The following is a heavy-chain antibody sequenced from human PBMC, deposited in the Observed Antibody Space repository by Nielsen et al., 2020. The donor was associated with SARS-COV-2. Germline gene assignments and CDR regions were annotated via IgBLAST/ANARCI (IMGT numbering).Heavy chain of an antibody. CDR2: IKQDGSEK. Sequence: GGSLRLSCAASGFTFSSYWMNWVRQAPGKGLEWVANIKQDGSEKYYVDSVKGRFTISRDNAKNSLYLQMNSLRAEDTAVYYCAREDYDFWSGYLGYWGQGTLVTVSS. CDR3: AREDYDFWSGYLGY. J-gene: IGHJ4*02. D-gene: IGHD3-3*01. V-gene: IGHV3-7*01. CDR1: GFTFSSYW.